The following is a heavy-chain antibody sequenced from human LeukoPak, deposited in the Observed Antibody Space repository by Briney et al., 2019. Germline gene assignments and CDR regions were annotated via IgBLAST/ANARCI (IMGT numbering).Heavy chain of an antibody. CDR3: ARDIGRFLEWLPARIYGMGV. CDR1: GGTFSSYA. V-gene: IGHV1-69*13. D-gene: IGHD3-3*01. CDR2: IIPIFGTA. J-gene: IGHJ6*02. Sequence: SVKVSCKASGGTFSSYAISWVRQAPGQGLEWMGGIIPIFGTANYAQKFQGRVTITADESTSTAYMELSSLRSEDTAVYYCARDIGRFLEWLPARIYGMGVWGQGTTVTVSS.